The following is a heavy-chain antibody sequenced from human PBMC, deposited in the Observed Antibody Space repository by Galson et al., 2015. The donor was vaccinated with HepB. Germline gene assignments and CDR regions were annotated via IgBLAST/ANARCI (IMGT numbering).Heavy chain of an antibody. J-gene: IGHJ6*02. CDR3: ARDNLYYYGMDV. V-gene: IGHV4-59*01. CDR2: IYYSGST. CDR1: GGSISSYH. D-gene: IGHD1-14*01. Sequence: ETLSLTCTVSGGSISSYHWSWIRQPPGKGLEWIGYIYYSGSTNYNPSLKSRVTISVDTPKNQFSLKLSSVTAADTAVYYCARDNLYYYGMDVWGQGTTVTVSS.